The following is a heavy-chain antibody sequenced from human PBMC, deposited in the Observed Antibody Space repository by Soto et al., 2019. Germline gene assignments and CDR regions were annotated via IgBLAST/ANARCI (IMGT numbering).Heavy chain of an antibody. D-gene: IGHD3-22*01. CDR3: ARDRRGGTRPHYYDSSGYYNPFDR. Sequence: QLLESGPGLVKPSETLSLTCTVSGGSISFYYWSWIRQPAGKGLEWIGRVYSSGNTNYNPSLKSRLTMSVDTSNNQFSLKLRSVTAADTAMYYCARDRRGGTRPHYYDSSGYYNPFDRWGQGTLVTVSS. CDR2: VYSSGNT. CDR1: GGSISFYY. J-gene: IGHJ4*02. V-gene: IGHV4-4*07.